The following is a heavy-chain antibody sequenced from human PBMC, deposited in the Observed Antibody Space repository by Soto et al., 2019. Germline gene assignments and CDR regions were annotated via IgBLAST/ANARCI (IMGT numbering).Heavy chain of an antibody. CDR1: GDSVSSNNAA. J-gene: IGHJ6*02. CDR3: ARGVAAPTWGNDYGMDV. D-gene: IGHD6-19*01. V-gene: IGHV6-1*01. Sequence: SQTLSLTCAISGDSVSSNNAAWNWIRQSPSRGLEWLGRTYYRSKWYNGYAVSVKSRITINPDTSKNQFSLQLNSVTPEDTAVYYCARGVAAPTWGNDYGMDVWGQGTTVTVSS. CDR2: TYYRSKWYN.